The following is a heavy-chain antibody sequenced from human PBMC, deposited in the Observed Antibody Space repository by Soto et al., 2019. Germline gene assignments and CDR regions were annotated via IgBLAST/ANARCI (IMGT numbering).Heavy chain of an antibody. Sequence: EVHLAESGGGLVQPGGSLRLSCVASGFIFTDHWMHWVRQAPGKALVWVARINSGGTRVNYADFVKGRFTISRDNAQDTLYLQMTSLGVDDTAVYYCARGHCSGPSCFFGGTHWGQGTLVTVSS. CDR1: GFIFTDHW. D-gene: IGHD2-2*01. CDR3: ARGHCSGPSCFFGGTH. V-gene: IGHV3-74*01. CDR2: INSGGTRV. J-gene: IGHJ4*02.